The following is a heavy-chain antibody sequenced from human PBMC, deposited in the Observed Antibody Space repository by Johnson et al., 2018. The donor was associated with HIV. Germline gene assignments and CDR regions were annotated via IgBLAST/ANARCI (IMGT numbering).Heavy chain of an antibody. CDR3: ARVTGGYYSSSFGNAFDI. Sequence: QVQLVESGGGVVQPGGSLRLSCAASGFTFSSYGMHWVRQAPGKGLEWVAVISHDGSNKDYADSVRGRFTLPRDNSKNTLYLQMNSLRLEDTALFYCARVTGGYYSSSFGNAFDIWGQGTMVTVSS. CDR2: ISHDGSNK. D-gene: IGHD6-6*01. CDR1: GFTFSSYG. J-gene: IGHJ3*02. V-gene: IGHV3-30*19.